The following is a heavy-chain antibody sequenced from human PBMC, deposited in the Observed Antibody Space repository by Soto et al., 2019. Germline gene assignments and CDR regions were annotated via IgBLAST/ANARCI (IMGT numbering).Heavy chain of an antibody. D-gene: IGHD2-8*01. CDR1: GFTFRNNV. V-gene: IGHV3-23*01. CDR2: ITGSGRDT. CDR3: AKNGLDNSPSAIDS. J-gene: IGHJ4*02. Sequence: QPGGSLRLSCAASGFTFRNNVLSWVRQAPGKGLDWVSGITGSGRDTYYADSVKGRFTISRDNSKNVVFLQMNSLRAEDTALYYCAKNGLDNSPSAIDSWGPGTLVTVSS.